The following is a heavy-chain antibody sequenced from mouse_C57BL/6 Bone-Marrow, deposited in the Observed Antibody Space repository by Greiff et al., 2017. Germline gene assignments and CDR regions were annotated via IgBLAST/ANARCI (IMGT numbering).Heavy chain of an antibody. CDR1: GYSFTGYY. V-gene: IGHV1-42*01. CDR3: ATGVYGSSYWYFDV. Sequence: VQLQQSGPELVKPGASVKISCKASGYSFTGYYMNWVKQSPEKSLEWIGEINPSTGGTTYNQKFKAKATLTVDKSSSTAYMQLKSLTSEDSAVYYCATGVYGSSYWYFDVWGTGTTVTVSS. CDR2: INPSTGGT. J-gene: IGHJ1*03. D-gene: IGHD1-1*01.